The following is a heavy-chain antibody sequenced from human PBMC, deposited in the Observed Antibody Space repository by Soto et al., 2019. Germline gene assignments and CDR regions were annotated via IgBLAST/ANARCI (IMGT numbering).Heavy chain of an antibody. CDR2: IIPILGIA. CDR3: ATSTLYGYYLPYYGRDG. V-gene: IGHV1-69*02. D-gene: IGHD4-17*01. CDR1: GGTFSSYT. J-gene: IGHJ6*02. Sequence: QVQLVQSGAEVKKPGSSVKVSCKASGGTFSSYTISWVRQAPGQGLEWMGRIIPILGIANYAQKFQGRVTITADKSTSTAYMELSSLRSEDTAVYYCATSTLYGYYLPYYGRDGWGQGTTVTVSS.